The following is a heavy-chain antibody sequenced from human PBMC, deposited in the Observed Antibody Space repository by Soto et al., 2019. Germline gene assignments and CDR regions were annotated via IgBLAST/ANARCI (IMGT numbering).Heavy chain of an antibody. CDR3: ARQIYDSDTGPNFQYYFDS. CDR1: GYSFTSYW. V-gene: IGHV5-10-1*01. J-gene: IGHJ4*02. D-gene: IGHD3-22*01. Sequence: GESLKISCKGSGYSFTSYWISWVRQMPGKGLEWMGRIDPSDSYTNYSPSFQGHVTISADKSISTAYLQWSSLKASDTAMYYCARQIYDSDTGPNFQYYFDSWGQGIPVTVSS. CDR2: IDPSDSYT.